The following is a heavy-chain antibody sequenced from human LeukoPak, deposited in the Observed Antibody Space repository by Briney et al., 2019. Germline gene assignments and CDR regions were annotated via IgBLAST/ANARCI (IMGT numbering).Heavy chain of an antibody. Sequence: ASVKVSCKASGYTFTGYYMHWVRQAPGQGLEWMGRINPNSGGTNYARKFQGRVTMTRDTSISTAYMELSRLRSDDTAVYYCARGANLRGYSYGYHDYWGQGTLVTVSS. CDR3: ARGANLRGYSYGYHDY. CDR1: GYTFTGYY. V-gene: IGHV1-2*06. CDR2: INPNSGGT. D-gene: IGHD5-18*01. J-gene: IGHJ4*02.